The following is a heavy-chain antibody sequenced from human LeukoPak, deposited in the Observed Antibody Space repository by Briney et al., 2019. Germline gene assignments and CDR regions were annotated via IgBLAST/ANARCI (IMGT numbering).Heavy chain of an antibody. CDR3: ARADTVSFDY. CDR1: GYTFTGYY. J-gene: IGHJ4*02. V-gene: IGHV1-2*02. CDR2: INPNSGGT. Sequence: GASVKVSRKASGYTFTGYYMHWVRQAPGQGLEWMGWINPNSGGTNYAQRFQGRVTMTRDTSISTAYMDLRRLRSDDTAVYYCARADTVSFDYWGQGTLVTVSS. D-gene: IGHD4-17*01.